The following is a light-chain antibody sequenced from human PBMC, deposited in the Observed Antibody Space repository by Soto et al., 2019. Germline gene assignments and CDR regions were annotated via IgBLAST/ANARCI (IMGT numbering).Light chain of an antibody. CDR3: QQYGNVPRT. CDR2: GAS. Sequence: EIVLTQSPGTLSLSPGERATLSCRASQTINRSFLAWYQHKPGQAPRLLIYGASSRATGVPDRFSGSGSGTDFILSISRLEPDDFAVYYCQQYGNVPRTFVQGTKLDIK. CDR1: QTINRSF. J-gene: IGKJ1*01. V-gene: IGKV3-20*01.